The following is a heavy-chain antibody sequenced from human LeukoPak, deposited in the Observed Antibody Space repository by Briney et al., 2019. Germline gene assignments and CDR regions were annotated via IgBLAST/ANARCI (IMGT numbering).Heavy chain of an antibody. V-gene: IGHV3-23*01. D-gene: IGHD2-8*02. CDR2: ISGSGGST. J-gene: IGHJ5*01. CDR3: ARVAVSGPTGWFDS. CDR1: GFTFSSYA. Sequence: GGSLRLSCAASGFTFSSYAMSWVRQAPGKGLEWVSAISGSGGSTYYADSVKGRFTISRDNVDNVVYLEMNSLGAEDTATYYCARVAVSGPTGWFDSWGQGTLVIVSS.